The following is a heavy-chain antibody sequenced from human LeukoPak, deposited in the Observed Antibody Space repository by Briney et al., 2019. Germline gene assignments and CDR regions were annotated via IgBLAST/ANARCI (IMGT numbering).Heavy chain of an antibody. J-gene: IGHJ4*02. V-gene: IGHV3-33*08. D-gene: IGHD2-2*01. Sequence: PGRSLRLSCAASGFTFSSYGMHWVRQAPGKGLEWVAVISYDGSNIYSADSVKGRFTISRDDSRNTVYFQLNDLRVEDTAKYYCAKANWVSNADAVWWGQGTQVTVSS. CDR3: AKANWVSNADAVW. CDR2: ISYDGSNI. CDR1: GFTFSSYG.